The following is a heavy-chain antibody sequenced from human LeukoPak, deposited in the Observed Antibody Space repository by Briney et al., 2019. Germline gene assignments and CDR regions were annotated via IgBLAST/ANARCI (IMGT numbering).Heavy chain of an antibody. J-gene: IGHJ4*02. V-gene: IGHV3-30*02. CDR3: AVGGYSSSSVPFDY. CDR1: GFTFSVSG. Sequence: PGGSLRLSCAASGFTFSVSGMHWVRQAPGKGLDWVAFIRSDGYTKYYADSVKGRFTISRDNSKNTLYLQMNSLRAEDTAVYYCAVGGYSSSSVPFDYWGQGTLVTVSS. CDR2: IRSDGYTK. D-gene: IGHD6-6*01.